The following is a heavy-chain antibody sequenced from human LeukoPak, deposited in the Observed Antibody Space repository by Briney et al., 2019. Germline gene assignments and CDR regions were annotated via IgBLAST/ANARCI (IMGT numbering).Heavy chain of an antibody. CDR2: ITFSSSII. CDR1: GFTFSNAW. V-gene: IGHV3-48*01. Sequence: GGSLRLSCAASGFTFSNAWMSWVRQAPGKGLEWVSCITFSSSIIYYADSVKGRFTISRDNAKNSLYLQMNSLRAEDTAVYYCARDRLHYGEYEKTFDYWGQGTLVSVSS. J-gene: IGHJ4*02. CDR3: ARDRLHYGEYEKTFDY. D-gene: IGHD4-17*01.